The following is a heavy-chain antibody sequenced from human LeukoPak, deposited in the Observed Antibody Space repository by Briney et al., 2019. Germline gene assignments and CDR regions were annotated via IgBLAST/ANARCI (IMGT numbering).Heavy chain of an antibody. CDR3: ARGPSGYHNT. CDR2: ISYDGSNK. D-gene: IGHD5-12*01. V-gene: IGHV3-30*14. J-gene: IGHJ4*02. Sequence: PGRSLRLSCAASGFTFSNYAMHWVRQAPGKGLEWVAVISYDGSNKYSTDSVKGRFTISRDNSKNTLYLQMNSLRAEDTAVYYCARGPSGYHNTGGQGTLVTVSS. CDR1: GFTFSNYA.